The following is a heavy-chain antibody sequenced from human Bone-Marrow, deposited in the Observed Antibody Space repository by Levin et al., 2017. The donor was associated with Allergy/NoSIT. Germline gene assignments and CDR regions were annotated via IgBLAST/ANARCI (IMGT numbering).Heavy chain of an antibody. CDR2: ISFDGTNK. CDR3: AKQGHDSSGYYTGYFFDY. D-gene: IGHD3-22*01. V-gene: IGHV3-30*18. CDR1: GFTFNNYD. J-gene: IGHJ4*02. Sequence: LSGGSLRLSCAASGFTFNNYDIHWVRQAPGKGLEWVAVISFDGTNKYYADSVKGRFTISRDNSKNTLYLEMNSLSAEDTAVYYCAKQGHDSSGYYTGYFFDYWGQGTLVTVSS.